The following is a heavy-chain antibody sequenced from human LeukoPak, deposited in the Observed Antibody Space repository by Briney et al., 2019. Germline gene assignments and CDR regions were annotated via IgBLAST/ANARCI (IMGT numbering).Heavy chain of an antibody. CDR3: ARNLAVAPHAYYFDY. CDR1: GGTFSSYA. Sequence: SVKVSCKASGGTFSSYAISWVRQAPGQGLEWMGGIIPIFGTANYAQKFQGRVTITADKSTSTAYMELSSLRSEDMAVYYCARNLAVAPHAYYFDYWGQGTLVTVSS. V-gene: IGHV1-69*06. CDR2: IIPIFGTA. J-gene: IGHJ4*02. D-gene: IGHD6-19*01.